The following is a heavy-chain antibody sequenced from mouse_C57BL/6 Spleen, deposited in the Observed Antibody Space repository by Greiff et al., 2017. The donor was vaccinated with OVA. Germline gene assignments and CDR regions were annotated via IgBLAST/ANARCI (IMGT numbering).Heavy chain of an antibody. J-gene: IGHJ2*01. CDR1: GYTFTDYE. Sequence: VQLQQSGAELVRPGASVTLSCKASGYTFTDYEMHWVKQTPVHGLEWIGAIDPETGGTAYNQKFKGKAILTADKSSSTAYMELRSLTSEDSAVYYCTRRGDYYGLDYGGQGTTLPVSS. D-gene: IGHD1-2*01. CDR2: IDPETGGT. V-gene: IGHV1-15*01. CDR3: TRRGDYYGLDY.